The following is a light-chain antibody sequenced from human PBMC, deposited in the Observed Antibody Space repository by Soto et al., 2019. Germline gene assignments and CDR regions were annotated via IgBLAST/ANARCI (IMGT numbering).Light chain of an antibody. J-gene: IGKJ2*01. CDR1: QSISSW. CDR2: KAS. CDR3: QQYNSYRYT. Sequence: DIQMTQSPSTLSASVGDRVTITCRASQSISSWLAWYQQKPGKAPKLLIYKASSLESGVPSRFSGSGSGTAFTLTISSLQPDAFPTSYCQQYNSYRYTFGQGTKLEIK. V-gene: IGKV1-5*03.